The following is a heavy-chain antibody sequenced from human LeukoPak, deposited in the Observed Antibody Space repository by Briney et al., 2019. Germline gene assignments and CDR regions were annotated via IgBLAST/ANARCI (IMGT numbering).Heavy chain of an antibody. V-gene: IGHV4-59*08. CDR1: GGSISFYY. D-gene: IGHD3-22*01. J-gene: IGHJ4*02. CDR2: IYYSGTS. CDR3: ARGYYDSSAYSFDY. Sequence: KPSETLSLTCTVSGGSISFYYWSWIRQPPGKGLEWIGYIYYSGTSNYNPSLKSRVTISVDTSKNQFSLKLSSVTAADTAVYYCARGYYDSSAYSFDYWGQGTLVTVSS.